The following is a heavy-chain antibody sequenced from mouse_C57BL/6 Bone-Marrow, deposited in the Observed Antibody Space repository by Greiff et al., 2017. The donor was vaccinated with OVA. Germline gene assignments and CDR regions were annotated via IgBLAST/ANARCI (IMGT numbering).Heavy chain of an antibody. Sequence: QVQLQQSGAELARPGASVKMSCKASGYTFTSYTMHWVKQRPGQGLEWIGYINPSSGYTKYNQKFKDKATLTADKSSSTAYMQLSSLTSEDSAVYYCARVTTVVVRDFDVWGTGTTVTVSS. CDR1: GYTFTSYT. D-gene: IGHD1-1*01. CDR3: ARVTTVVVRDFDV. J-gene: IGHJ1*03. CDR2: INPSSGYT. V-gene: IGHV1-4*01.